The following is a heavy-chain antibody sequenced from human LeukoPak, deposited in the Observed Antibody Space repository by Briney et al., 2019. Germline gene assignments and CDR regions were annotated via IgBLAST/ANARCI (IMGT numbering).Heavy chain of an antibody. CDR3: ASNEPTNYYYYGMDV. J-gene: IGHJ6*02. D-gene: IGHD1-1*01. Sequence: SETLSLTCPVSGGSISSSSYYWGWIRQPPGKGLEWIGSIYYSGSTYYNPSLKSRVTISVDTSKNQFSLKLSSVTAADTAVYYCASNEPTNYYYYGMDVWGQGTTVTVSS. V-gene: IGHV4-39*01. CDR1: GGSISSSSYY. CDR2: IYYSGST.